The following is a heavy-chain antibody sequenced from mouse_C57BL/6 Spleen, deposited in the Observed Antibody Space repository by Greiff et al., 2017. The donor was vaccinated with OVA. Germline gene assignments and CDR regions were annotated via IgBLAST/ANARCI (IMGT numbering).Heavy chain of an antibody. CDR1: GFTFSDYG. CDR3: ARSGSNYGYFDV. V-gene: IGHV5-17*01. Sequence: VQLQQSGGGLVKPGGSLKLSCAASGFTFSDYGMHWVRQAPEKGLEWVAYISSGSSTIYYADTVKGRFTISRDNAKNTLFLQMTSLRSEDTAMYYCARSGSNYGYFDVWGTGTTVTVSS. J-gene: IGHJ1*03. D-gene: IGHD2-5*01. CDR2: ISSGSSTI.